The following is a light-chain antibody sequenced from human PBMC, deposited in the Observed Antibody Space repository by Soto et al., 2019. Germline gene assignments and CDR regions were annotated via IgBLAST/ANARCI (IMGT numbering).Light chain of an antibody. Sequence: EIVLTQSPATLSSSPGERATLSCTGSQSVSSYLAWYQQKPGQAPRLIIYGASSRATGIPDRFSGSGSGTDFTLTISRLEPEDFAVYYGQQYGSSPTITCGQGTRLEIK. CDR3: QQYGSSPTIT. V-gene: IGKV3-20*01. J-gene: IGKJ5*01. CDR1: QSVSSY. CDR2: GAS.